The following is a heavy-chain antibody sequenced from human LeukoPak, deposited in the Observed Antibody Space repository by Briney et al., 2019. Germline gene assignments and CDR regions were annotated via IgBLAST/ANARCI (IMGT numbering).Heavy chain of an antibody. CDR1: GFTFNTFN. CDR2: ITSGGDYI. V-gene: IGHV3-21*01. D-gene: IGHD3-9*01. Sequence: PGGSLRLSCAASGFTFNTFNMSWVRQPPGKGLEWVSSITSGGDYIYYADSVKGRFTTSRDNAKNSLSLQLNSLRVEDTAVYYCARGHYDVLAASYKWTPDYWGQGTLVTVSS. CDR3: ARGHYDVLAASYKWTPDY. J-gene: IGHJ4*02.